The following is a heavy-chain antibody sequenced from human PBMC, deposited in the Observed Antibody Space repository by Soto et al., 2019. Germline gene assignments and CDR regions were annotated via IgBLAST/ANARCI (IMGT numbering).Heavy chain of an antibody. V-gene: IGHV4-59*01. CDR1: GGSISIYY. D-gene: IGHD3-9*01. J-gene: IGHJ4*02. Sequence: PSETLSLTCTVSGGSISIYYWSLIRQPPGKGLEWIGYIYYSGSTNYNPSLKSRVTISVDTSKNQFSLKLSSVTAADKAVYYCARGRGLAHNGYSDYWGQGTLFTVSS. CDR2: IYYSGST. CDR3: ARGRGLAHNGYSDY.